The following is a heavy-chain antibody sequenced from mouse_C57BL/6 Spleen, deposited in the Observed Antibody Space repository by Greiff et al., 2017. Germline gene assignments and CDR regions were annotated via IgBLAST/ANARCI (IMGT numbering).Heavy chain of an antibody. D-gene: IGHD2-4*01. V-gene: IGHV1-72*01. Sequence: QVQLQQPGAELVKPGASVKLSCKASGYTFTSYWMHWVKQRPGRGLEWIGRIDPNSGGTKYNEKFKGKATLTVDKPSSTAYMQLGSLTSEDSAVYYLARGGIYYDYDVRAMDYWGQGTSVTVSS. CDR1: GYTFTSYW. CDR2: IDPNSGGT. CDR3: ARGGIYYDYDVRAMDY. J-gene: IGHJ4*01.